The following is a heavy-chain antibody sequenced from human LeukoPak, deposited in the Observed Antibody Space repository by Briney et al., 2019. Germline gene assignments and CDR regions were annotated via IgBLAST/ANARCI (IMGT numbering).Heavy chain of an antibody. CDR3: AKGHYPDAYCGGDCYYSS. D-gene: IGHD2-21*02. V-gene: IGHV3-23*01. CDR1: GFTFNTYA. J-gene: IGHJ5*02. CDR2: ISSNGDST. Sequence: GGSLRLSCAASGFTFNTYAMTWVRQAPGKGLEWVSGISSNGDSTYYADSVKGRLTISRDNSKNTLYLQMNSLRADDTAVYYCAKGHYPDAYCGGDCYYSSWGQGSLVTVSS.